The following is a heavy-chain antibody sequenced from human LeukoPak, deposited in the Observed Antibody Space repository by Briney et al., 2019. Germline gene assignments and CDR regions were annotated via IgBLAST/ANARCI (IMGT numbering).Heavy chain of an antibody. D-gene: IGHD2-2*01. V-gene: IGHV3-23*01. CDR1: GFTFSSYA. Sequence: GGSLRLSCAASGFTFSSYAMSWVRQAPGKGLEWVSAISGGGHDIYYADSVKGRFTISRDNSKNTLYLQMNSMRAEDTAVYYCAKGRDIVVVPAAISYFDYWGQGTLVTVSS. J-gene: IGHJ4*02. CDR3: AKGRDIVVVPAAISYFDY. CDR2: ISGGGHDI.